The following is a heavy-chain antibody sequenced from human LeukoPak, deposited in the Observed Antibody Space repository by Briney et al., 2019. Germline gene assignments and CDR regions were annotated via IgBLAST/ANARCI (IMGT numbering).Heavy chain of an antibody. D-gene: IGHD3-10*01. Sequence: GGSLRLSCAASGFTFSSYGMSWVRQAPGKGLEWVSAISGSGGSTYYADSVKGGFTISRDNSKNTLYLQMNSLRAEDTAVYYCAKDRGFNYFDYWGQGTLVTVSS. V-gene: IGHV3-23*01. CDR3: AKDRGFNYFDY. CDR1: GFTFSSYG. J-gene: IGHJ4*02. CDR2: ISGSGGST.